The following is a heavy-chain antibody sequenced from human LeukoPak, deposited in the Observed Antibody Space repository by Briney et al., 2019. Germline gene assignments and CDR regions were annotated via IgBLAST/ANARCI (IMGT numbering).Heavy chain of an antibody. CDR1: GFTFSSYS. V-gene: IGHV3-48*01. CDR2: ISSSSGTI. Sequence: GGSLRLSCAASGFTFSSYSMNWVRQAPGKGLEWVSYISSSSGTIYYADSVKGRFTISRDNAKNSLYLQMNSLRAEDTAVYYCARASDCSSTSCYYYYSYIDVWGKGTTVTVSS. J-gene: IGHJ6*03. D-gene: IGHD2-2*01. CDR3: ARASDCSSTSCYYYYSYIDV.